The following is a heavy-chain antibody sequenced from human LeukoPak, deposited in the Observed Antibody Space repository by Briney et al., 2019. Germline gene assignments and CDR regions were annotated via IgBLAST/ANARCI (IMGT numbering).Heavy chain of an antibody. CDR1: GGSISSYY. CDR3: ARDQYYYGAGASPSDY. V-gene: IGHV4-4*07. J-gene: IGHJ4*02. Sequence: SETLSLTCTVSGGSISSYYRSWIRQPPGKGLEWVGRIYTSGSTNYNPSLKSRVTMSVDTSKNQFSLKLSSVTAADTAVYYCARDQYYYGAGASPSDYWGQGTLVTVSS. D-gene: IGHD3-10*01. CDR2: IYTSGST.